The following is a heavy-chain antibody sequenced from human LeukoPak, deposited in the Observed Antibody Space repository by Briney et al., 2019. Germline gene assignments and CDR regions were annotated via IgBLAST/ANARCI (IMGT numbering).Heavy chain of an antibody. D-gene: IGHD5-24*01. Sequence: PSETLSLTCTVPGDSISSGGYYWSWIRQLPGKGLEWIGYVYYSGSTYYNPSLRSRVTISVDTSTNQFFLKLRSVTAADTAVYYCARRRDGYNWAFFDYWGQGTLVAVSS. CDR1: GDSISSGGYY. CDR2: VYYSGST. CDR3: ARRRDGYNWAFFDY. V-gene: IGHV4-31*03. J-gene: IGHJ4*02.